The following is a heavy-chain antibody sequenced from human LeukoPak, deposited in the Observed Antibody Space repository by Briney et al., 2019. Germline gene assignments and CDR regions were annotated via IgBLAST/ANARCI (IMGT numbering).Heavy chain of an antibody. J-gene: IGHJ4*02. CDR2: VSGTGGTT. CDR1: GFTFNNYA. Sequence: GGSLRLSCAVSGFTFNNYAMTWVRQAPGKGLEWVSGVSGTGGTTYYADSVKGRFTISRDNSKNTLYLQMNSLRAEDTAVYYCAGQKGPYSSTDYWGQGTLVTVSS. V-gene: IGHV3-23*01. CDR3: AGQKGPYSSTDY. D-gene: IGHD6-13*01.